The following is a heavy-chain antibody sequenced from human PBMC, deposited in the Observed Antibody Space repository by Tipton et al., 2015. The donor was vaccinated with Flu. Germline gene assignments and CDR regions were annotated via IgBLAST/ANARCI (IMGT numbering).Heavy chain of an antibody. V-gene: IGHV4-38-2*01. D-gene: IGHD3-10*02. CDR2: IFHSGST. CDR3: ARHTGDSVRGVIDY. CDR1: GYSISSGYY. J-gene: IGHJ4*02. Sequence: TLSLTCAVSGYSISSGYYWGWIRQPPGRGLEWIGNIFHSGSTDYKPSLKRRVTISVDTSMNQFSLKLSSVTAADTAVYYCARHTGDSVRGVIDYWGRGTLVTVSS.